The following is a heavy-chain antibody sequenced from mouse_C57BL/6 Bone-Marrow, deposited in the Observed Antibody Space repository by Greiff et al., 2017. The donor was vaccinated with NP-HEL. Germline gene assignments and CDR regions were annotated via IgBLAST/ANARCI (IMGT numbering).Heavy chain of an antibody. Sequence: EVKLMESGGGLVKPGGSLKLSCAASGFTFSSYAMSWVRQTPEKRLEWVATISDGGSYTYYPDNVKGRFTISRDKAKNNLYLQMSQLKTEDTAMYYCARESVTTVVLDYWGRGTALTVSA. CDR2: ISDGGSYT. CDR1: GFTFSSYA. D-gene: IGHD1-1*01. V-gene: IGHV5-4*01. J-gene: IGHJ2*01. CDR3: ARESVTTVVLDY.